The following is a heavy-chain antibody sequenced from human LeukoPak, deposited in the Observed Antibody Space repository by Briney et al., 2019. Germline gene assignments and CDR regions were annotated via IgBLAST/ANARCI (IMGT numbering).Heavy chain of an antibody. D-gene: IGHD3-9*01. CDR2: IIPILGIA. V-gene: IGHV1-69*04. CDR3: ATGVSPGADILTGYYNH. Sequence: SVKVSCKASGGTFSSYAINWVRQAPGQGLEWMGRIIPILGIANFAQKFQGRVTITADKFTYIAYMELSSLRSEDTAVYYCATGVSPGADILTGYYNHWGQGTLVTVSS. J-gene: IGHJ5*02. CDR1: GGTFSSYA.